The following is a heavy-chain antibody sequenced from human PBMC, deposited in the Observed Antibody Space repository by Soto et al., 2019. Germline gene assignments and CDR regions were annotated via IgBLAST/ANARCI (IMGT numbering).Heavy chain of an antibody. J-gene: IGHJ4*02. CDR1: GFTFSAYS. CDR2: ICNDGATT. Sequence: PGGSLRLSCAASGFTFSAYSMNWVRQAPGKGLEWVAVICNDGATTDYADSVKGRFTISRDNSKNTLYLQMTSLRAEDTAVYYCAKDSRRYCSGGRCYFDYWGQGTLVTVSS. V-gene: IGHV3-30*18. CDR3: AKDSRRYCSGGRCYFDY. D-gene: IGHD2-15*01.